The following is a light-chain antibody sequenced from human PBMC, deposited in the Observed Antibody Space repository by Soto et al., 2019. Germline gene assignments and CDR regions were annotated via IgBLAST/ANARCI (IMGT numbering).Light chain of an antibody. CDR3: HQVYNYPRK. Sequence: IQLTQSPSSLSASVGDRVTITCRASQGVRSYLAWFQQRPGKAPKLLIFGASTLQNGVPARFSGGGFGTEFTLTNTSLPPEDFATYYCHQVYNYPRKFGQGTKVEIK. J-gene: IGKJ1*01. V-gene: IGKV1-9*01. CDR1: QGVRSY. CDR2: GAS.